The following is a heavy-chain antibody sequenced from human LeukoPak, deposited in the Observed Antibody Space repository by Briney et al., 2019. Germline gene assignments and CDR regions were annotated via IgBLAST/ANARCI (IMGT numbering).Heavy chain of an antibody. CDR3: ARSKWDYGDYGTHWFDP. CDR2: INHSGST. J-gene: IGHJ5*02. CDR1: GGSFSGYY. D-gene: IGHD4-17*01. Sequence: SETLSLTCADYGGSFSGYYWSWIRQPPGKGLEWIGEINHSGSTNYNPSLKSRVTISVDTSKNQFSLKLSSVTAADTAVYYCARSKWDYGDYGTHWFDPWGQGTLVTVSS. V-gene: IGHV4-34*01.